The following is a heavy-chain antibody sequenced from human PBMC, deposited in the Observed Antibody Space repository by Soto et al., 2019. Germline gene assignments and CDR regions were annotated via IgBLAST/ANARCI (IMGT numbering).Heavy chain of an antibody. V-gene: IGHV3-72*01. CDR2: VRNVANEYSI. Sequence: EVQLVESGGALVQPGGSLRLSCAASGFNFGDHFLDWVRQAPGKGLEWVGRVRNVANEYSIEYAASLKGRFIISRDDSKMSLYLEMYSEKGKDAAVYFCVREGLAFSQYISWFDSWGQGTLVTVSS. J-gene: IGHJ5*01. D-gene: IGHD3-16*01. CDR3: VREGLAFSQYISWFDS. CDR1: GFNFGDHF.